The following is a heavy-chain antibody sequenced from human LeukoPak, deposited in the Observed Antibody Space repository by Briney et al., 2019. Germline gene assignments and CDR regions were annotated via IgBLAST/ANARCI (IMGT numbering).Heavy chain of an antibody. CDR3: ARDRAEGRIFGVVTPLDY. V-gene: IGHV4-39*07. J-gene: IGHJ4*02. CDR1: GGSISSSSYY. Sequence: SETLSLTCTVSGGSISSSSYYWGWIRQPPGKGLEWIGSIYYSGSTYYNPSLKSRVTISVDTSKNQFSLKLSSVTAADTAVYYCARDRAEGRIFGVVTPLDYWGQGTLVTVSS. CDR2: IYYSGST. D-gene: IGHD3-3*01.